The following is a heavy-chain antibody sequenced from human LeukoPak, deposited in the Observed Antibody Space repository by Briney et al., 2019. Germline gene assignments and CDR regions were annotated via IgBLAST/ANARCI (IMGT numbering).Heavy chain of an antibody. CDR2: ISWDGGST. Sequence: GGSLRLSCAGSGFTFDDYTMHWVRQAPGKGLEWVSLISWDGGSTYYADSVKGRFTISRDNSKNSLYLQMNSLRTEDTALYYCAKDGYSSSWGADYFDYWGQGTLVTVSS. J-gene: IGHJ4*02. CDR3: AKDGYSSSWGADYFDY. V-gene: IGHV3-43*01. CDR1: GFTFDDYT. D-gene: IGHD6-13*01.